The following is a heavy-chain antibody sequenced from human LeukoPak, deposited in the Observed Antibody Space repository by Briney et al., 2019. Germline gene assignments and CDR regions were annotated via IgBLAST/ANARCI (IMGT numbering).Heavy chain of an antibody. CDR3: ASQFRGYSYGFDY. D-gene: IGHD5-18*01. CDR1: GFTFSSYA. V-gene: IGHV3-64*01. Sequence: GGSLRLSCAASGFTFSSYAMHWVRQAPGKGLEYVSAISSNGGSTYYANSVKGRFTISRDNSKNTLYLQMGSLRAEDMAVYYCASQFRGYSYGFDYWGQGTLVTVSS. CDR2: ISSNGGST. J-gene: IGHJ4*02.